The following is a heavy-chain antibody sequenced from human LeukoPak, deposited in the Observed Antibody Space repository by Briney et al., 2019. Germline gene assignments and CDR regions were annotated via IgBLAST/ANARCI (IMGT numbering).Heavy chain of an antibody. CDR1: GYSFTSYW. CDR3: ARHASSGWYGGDWFDP. D-gene: IGHD6-19*01. V-gene: IGHV5-10-1*01. CDR2: IDPSDSYT. J-gene: IGHJ5*02. Sequence: GESLKISCKGSGYSFTSYWISWVHQMPGKGLEWMGRIDPSDSYTNYSPSFQGHVTNSADKSISTAYLQWSSLKASDTAMYYCARHASSGWYGGDWFDPWGQGTLVTVSS.